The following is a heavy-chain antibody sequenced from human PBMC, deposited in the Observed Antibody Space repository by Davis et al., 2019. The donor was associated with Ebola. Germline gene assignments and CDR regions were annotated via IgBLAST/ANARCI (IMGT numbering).Heavy chain of an antibody. CDR2: IIPILGIA. J-gene: IGHJ5*02. V-gene: IGHV1-69*04. Sequence: PVKVPCKASGGPFSSYAISWVRQAPGQGLEWMGRIIPILGIANYAQKFQGRVTITADKSTSTAYMELSSLRSEDTAVYYCASEGGVVITHNWFDPWGQGTLVTVSS. CDR1: GGPFSSYA. D-gene: IGHD3-3*01. CDR3: ASEGGVVITHNWFDP.